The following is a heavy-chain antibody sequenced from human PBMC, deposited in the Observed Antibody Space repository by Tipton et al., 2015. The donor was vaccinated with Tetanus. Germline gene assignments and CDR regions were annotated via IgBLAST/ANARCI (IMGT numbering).Heavy chain of an antibody. D-gene: IGHD4-17*01. CDR2: IYYSGST. Sequence: LRLSCTASGGSISSSSYYWGWIRQPPGKGLEWIGSIYYSGSTYYNPSLKSRVTISVDTSKNQFSLKLSSVTAADTAVYYCASPYGDYVWYFDLWGRGTLVTVSS. J-gene: IGHJ2*01. CDR3: ASPYGDYVWYFDL. CDR1: GGSISSSSYY. V-gene: IGHV4-39*01.